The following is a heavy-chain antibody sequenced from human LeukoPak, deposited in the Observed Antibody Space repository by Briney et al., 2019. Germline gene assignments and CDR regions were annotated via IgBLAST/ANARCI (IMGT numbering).Heavy chain of an antibody. V-gene: IGHV1-2*02. CDR3: ARIQLWTYYYYGMDV. CDR2: INPNSGGT. CDR1: GYTFTGYY. J-gene: IGHJ6*02. Sequence: ASVKVSCKASGYTFTGYYMHWVRQAPGQGLEWMGWINPNSGGTNYAQKFQGRVTMTRDTSISTAYMELSRLRSDDTAVYYCARIQLWTYYYYGMDVWGQGTTVTVSS. D-gene: IGHD5-18*01.